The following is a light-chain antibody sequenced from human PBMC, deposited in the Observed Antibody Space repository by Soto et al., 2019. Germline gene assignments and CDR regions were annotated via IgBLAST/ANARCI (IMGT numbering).Light chain of an antibody. CDR3: TSYTTSSTLV. J-gene: IGLJ1*01. Sequence: QSALTQPASVSGSPGQSITISCTGTSSDVGGYNYVSWYQQYPGKAPKLMIYDVSNRPSGVSNRFSGSKSGNTATLTISGLQAEADADYCCTSYTTSSTLVFGTGTKVTVL. V-gene: IGLV2-14*01. CDR1: SSDVGGYNY. CDR2: DVS.